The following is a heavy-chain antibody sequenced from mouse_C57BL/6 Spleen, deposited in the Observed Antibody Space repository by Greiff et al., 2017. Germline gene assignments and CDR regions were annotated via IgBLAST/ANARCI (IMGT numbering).Heavy chain of an antibody. D-gene: IGHD2-12*01. J-gene: IGHJ3*01. CDR1: GYTFTSYW. V-gene: IGHV1-7*01. CDR2: INPSSGYT. CDR3: AKSVTGVAY. Sequence: VQGVESGAELAKPGASVKLSCKASGYTFTSYWMHWVKQRPGQGLEWIGYINPSSGYTKYNQKFKDKATLTADKSSSTAYMQLSSLTYEDSAVYYCAKSVTGVAYWGQGTLVTVSA.